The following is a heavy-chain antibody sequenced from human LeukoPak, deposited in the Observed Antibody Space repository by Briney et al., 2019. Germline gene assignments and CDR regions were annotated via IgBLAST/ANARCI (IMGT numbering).Heavy chain of an antibody. D-gene: IGHD1-1*01. CDR1: GFTFSAYG. Sequence: PGRSLRLSCAASGFTFSAYGMHWVRQAPGKGLEWVAVISADGSNKHYADSVKGRFIISRDNSKNTLYLQMNSLRPEDSAVYYCANGYNWNDSYWGQGTLVTVSS. J-gene: IGHJ4*02. V-gene: IGHV3-30*18. CDR2: ISADGSNK. CDR3: ANGYNWNDSY.